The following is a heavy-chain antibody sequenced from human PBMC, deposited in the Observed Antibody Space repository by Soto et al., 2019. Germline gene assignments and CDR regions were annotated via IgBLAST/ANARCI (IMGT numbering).Heavy chain of an antibody. D-gene: IGHD2-15*01. J-gene: IGHJ4*02. CDR1: GFTFSSYA. Sequence: PGGSLRLSCAASGFTFSSYAMSWVRQAPGKGLEWVSVIYSGGSTYYADSVKGRFTISRDNSKNTLYLQMNSLRAEDTAVYYCARFPINYCSGGSCTDYWGQGTLVTVSS. CDR3: ARFPINYCSGGSCTDY. V-gene: IGHV3-53*01. CDR2: IYSGGST.